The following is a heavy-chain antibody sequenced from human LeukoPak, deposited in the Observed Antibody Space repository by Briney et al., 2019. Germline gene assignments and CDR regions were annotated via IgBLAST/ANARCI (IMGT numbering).Heavy chain of an antibody. Sequence: SETLSLTCTVSGGSNSSYYWSWIRQPPGKGLEWIGYIYTSGSTNYNPSLKSRVTISVDTSKNQFSLKLSSVTAADTAVYYCARNYVLGIRGYYYFYMDVWGKGTTVTVSS. V-gene: IGHV4-4*09. J-gene: IGHJ6*03. CDR3: ARNYVLGIRGYYYFYMDV. CDR2: IYTSGST. CDR1: GGSNSSYY. D-gene: IGHD7-27*01.